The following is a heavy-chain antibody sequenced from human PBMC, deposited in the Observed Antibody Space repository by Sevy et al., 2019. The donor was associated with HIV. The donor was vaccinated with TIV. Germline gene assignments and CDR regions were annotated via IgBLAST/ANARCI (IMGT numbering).Heavy chain of an antibody. D-gene: IGHD4-4*01. CDR1: GGSISSSSYY. CDR2: IYYSGST. CDR3: ARLGDSNYGNNCFDP. Sequence: SETLSLTCTVSGGSISSSSYYWGWIRQPPGKGLEWIGSIYYSGSTYYNPSLKSRVTISVDTSKNQFSLKLSSVTAADTAVYYCARLGDSNYGNNCFDPWGQGTLVTVSS. V-gene: IGHV4-39*01. J-gene: IGHJ5*02.